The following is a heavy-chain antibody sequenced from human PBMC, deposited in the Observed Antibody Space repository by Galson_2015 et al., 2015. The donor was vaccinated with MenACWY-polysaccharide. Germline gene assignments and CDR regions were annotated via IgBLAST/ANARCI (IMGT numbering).Heavy chain of an antibody. Sequence: SLRLSCAASGFTFSNYAMTWVRQAPGKGLEWVSTISDSTYDTYYAESVKGRFASSRDNSKNTLYLQMNSLRADDTAIYFCARAMCTITGCCMDYWGQGTLVTVSS. D-gene: IGHD2-2*01. J-gene: IGHJ4*02. CDR2: ISDSTYDT. CDR3: ARAMCTITGCCMDY. CDR1: GFTFSNYA. V-gene: IGHV3-23*01.